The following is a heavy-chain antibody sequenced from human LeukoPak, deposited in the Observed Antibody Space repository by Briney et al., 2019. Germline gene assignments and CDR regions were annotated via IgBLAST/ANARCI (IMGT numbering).Heavy chain of an antibody. Sequence: GGSLRLSCTASGFTFGDYAMSWVRQAPGKGLEWVGFIRSKAYGGTTEYAASVKGRFTISRDDSKSIAYLQMNSLKTEDTAVYYCTSGFWWLQAGYFDYWGQGTLVTVSS. CDR3: TSGFWWLQAGYFDY. J-gene: IGHJ4*02. CDR1: GFTFGDYA. V-gene: IGHV3-49*04. D-gene: IGHD5-24*01. CDR2: IRSKAYGGTT.